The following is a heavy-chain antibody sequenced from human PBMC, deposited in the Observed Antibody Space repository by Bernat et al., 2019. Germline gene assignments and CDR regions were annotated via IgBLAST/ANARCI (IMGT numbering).Heavy chain of an antibody. J-gene: IGHJ4*02. CDR2: IYWNDDN. Sequence: QITLKEPGPTLVKPTQTLTLTCTFSGFSLSSTAVGVGWIRQPPGKPLEWLALIYWNDDNKYSPSLKNRLSITKDTSGNQVVLTLTNVDPVDTATYFCAHGSGWLFDHWGPGTLVTVSS. V-gene: IGHV2-5*01. D-gene: IGHD6-19*01. CDR1: GFSLSSTAVG. CDR3: AHGSGWLFDH.